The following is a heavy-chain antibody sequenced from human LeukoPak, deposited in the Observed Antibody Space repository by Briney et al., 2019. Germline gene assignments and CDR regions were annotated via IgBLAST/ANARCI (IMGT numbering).Heavy chain of an antibody. V-gene: IGHV3-73*01. CDR3: TSGDYYDSSAYYLS. Sequence: GGSLRLTCTASGFTFSGSAKHWVRQASGPGLERVGSIRSKANSYATAYAASVKGRFTISRDDSKSTAYLQMNSLKTEDTAVYYCTSGDYYDSSAYYLSWGQGTLVTVSS. CDR2: IRSKANSYAT. CDR1: GFTFSGSA. J-gene: IGHJ4*02. D-gene: IGHD3-22*01.